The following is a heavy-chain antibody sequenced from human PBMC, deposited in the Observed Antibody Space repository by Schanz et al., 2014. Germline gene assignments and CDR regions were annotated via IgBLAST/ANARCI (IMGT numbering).Heavy chain of an antibody. V-gene: IGHV4-59*01. CDR3: ASTHWFGSGTTIVDY. CDR2: SSYSGSS. J-gene: IGHJ4*02. D-gene: IGHD3-10*01. CDR1: GGSIYNFF. Sequence: VQLQESGPRLVRPSETLSLTCTVSGGSIYNFFWTWIRQPPGKGLEWIGYSSYSGSSGYNASLESRVTISLDLSKSQVSLTLTSVTAADTAVYYCASTHWFGSGTTIVDYWGQGTLVTVSS.